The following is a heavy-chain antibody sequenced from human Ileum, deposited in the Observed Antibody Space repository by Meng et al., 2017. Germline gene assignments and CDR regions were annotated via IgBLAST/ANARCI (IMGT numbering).Heavy chain of an antibody. D-gene: IGHD2-8*01. CDR1: GGSIRSGDYY. Sequence: QVQLQESGPRLVKPSQTLSLTCTVPGGSIRSGDYYWGWVRQSPGKGPEWIGYIYSNGNTYSNPSLRGRLMISIDTSKNQFSLKLSSVTAADTAVYYCARAPKYCTNAVCSRPLDSWGQGTLVTVSS. V-gene: IGHV4-30-4*01. CDR3: ARAPKYCTNAVCSRPLDS. J-gene: IGHJ4*02. CDR2: IYSNGNT.